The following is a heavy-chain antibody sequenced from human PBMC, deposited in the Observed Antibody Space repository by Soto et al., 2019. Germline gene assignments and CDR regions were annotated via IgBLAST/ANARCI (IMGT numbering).Heavy chain of an antibody. Sequence: GGSLRLSCAASGFTFSSYSMNWVRQAPGKGLEWVSYISSSSSTIYYADSVKGRFTISRDNAKNSLYLQMNSLRAEDTAVYYCARDQGSSGWYPDAFDIWGQGTMVTVSS. CDR3: ARDQGSSGWYPDAFDI. V-gene: IGHV3-48*01. J-gene: IGHJ3*02. CDR2: ISSSSSTI. D-gene: IGHD6-19*01. CDR1: GFTFSSYS.